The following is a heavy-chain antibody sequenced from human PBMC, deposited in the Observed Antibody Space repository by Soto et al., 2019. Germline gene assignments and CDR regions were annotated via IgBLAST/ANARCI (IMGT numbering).Heavy chain of an antibody. CDR2: IYYSGST. CDR3: ARDGTFGGVIVIPGY. V-gene: IGHV4-59*01. Sequence: PSETLSLTCTVSGGSISSYYWSWIRQPPGKGLEWIGYIYYSGSTNYNPSLKSRVTISVDTSKNQFSLKLSSVTAADTAVYYCARDGTFGGVIVIPGYWGQGTLVTVSS. J-gene: IGHJ4*02. D-gene: IGHD3-16*02. CDR1: GGSISSYY.